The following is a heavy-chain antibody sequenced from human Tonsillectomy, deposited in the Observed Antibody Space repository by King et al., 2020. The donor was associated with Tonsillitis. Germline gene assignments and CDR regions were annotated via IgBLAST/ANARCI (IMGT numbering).Heavy chain of an antibody. V-gene: IGHV3-23*04. D-gene: IGHD2-2*01. CDR1: GFTFSSYA. CDR2: ISGSGGST. Sequence: VQLVESGGGLVQPGGSLRLSCAASGFTFSSYAMSWVRQAPGKGLEWVSAISGSGGSTNYADSVKGRFTIFRDNSKNTLDLQMNSLRAEDTAVYYCASTSVGYCSGTSWYCWGQGTLAT. CDR3: ASTSVGYCSGTSWYC. J-gene: IGHJ4*02.